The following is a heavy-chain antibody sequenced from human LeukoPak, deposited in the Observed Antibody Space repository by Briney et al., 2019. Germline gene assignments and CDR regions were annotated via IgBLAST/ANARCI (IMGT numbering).Heavy chain of an antibody. V-gene: IGHV1-2*02. CDR3: ARTMIVGYLGLFDP. CDR1: GYTFTGYY. CDR2: INPNSGGT. Sequence: ASVKVSCKASGYTFTGYYMHWVRQAPGQGLEWMGWINPNSGGTNYAQKFQGRDTMTRDTSINTAYMELSRLRSDDTAVYYRARTMIVGYLGLFDPWGQGTLVTVSS. D-gene: IGHD3-22*01. J-gene: IGHJ5*02.